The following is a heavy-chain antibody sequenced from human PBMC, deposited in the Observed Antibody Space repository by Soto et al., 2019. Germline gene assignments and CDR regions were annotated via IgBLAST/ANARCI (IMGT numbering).Heavy chain of an antibody. V-gene: IGHV1-18*01. J-gene: IGHJ6*02. CDR1: GYTFTSYG. Sequence: ASVKVSCKASGYTFTSYGISWVRQAPGQGLEWMGWISAYNGNTNYAQKLQGRVTMTTDTSTSTAYMELRSLRSDDTAVYYCARNIVVVPAVNYYYYGMDVWGQGTTVTV. D-gene: IGHD2-2*01. CDR3: ARNIVVVPAVNYYYYGMDV. CDR2: ISAYNGNT.